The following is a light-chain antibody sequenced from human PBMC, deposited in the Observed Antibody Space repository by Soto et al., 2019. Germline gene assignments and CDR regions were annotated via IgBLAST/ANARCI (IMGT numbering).Light chain of an antibody. CDR2: LGS. CDR1: QSLLHSNGYNY. Sequence: DIVMTQSPLSLPVTPGEPASISCRSSQSLLHSNGYNYLDWYLQKPGQSPQLLIYLGSNRASGVPDRLSGSGSVTDFTLKISRVVAEDVGVYYCMQALQTPMYTCGQGTKLEIK. V-gene: IGKV2-28*01. CDR3: MQALQTPMYT. J-gene: IGKJ2*01.